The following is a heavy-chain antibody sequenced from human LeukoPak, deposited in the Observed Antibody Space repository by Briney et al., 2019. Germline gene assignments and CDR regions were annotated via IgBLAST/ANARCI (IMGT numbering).Heavy chain of an antibody. V-gene: IGHV3-21*01. Sequence: GGSLRLSCAVSGFTFNNYAMSWVRQAPGKGLEWVSSISSRSTYIYYADSVKGRFTISRDNARNSLYLQMNSLRAEDTAVYYCAREESGSSGWYDYWGQGTLVTVSS. CDR3: AREESGSSGWYDY. CDR1: GFTFNNYA. J-gene: IGHJ4*02. D-gene: IGHD6-19*01. CDR2: ISSRSTYI.